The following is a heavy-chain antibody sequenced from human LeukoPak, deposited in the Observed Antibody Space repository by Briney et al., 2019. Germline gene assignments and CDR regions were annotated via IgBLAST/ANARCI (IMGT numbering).Heavy chain of an antibody. CDR1: VGSNSRYY. CDR3: AREIGSGSYYNVPYYFDY. D-gene: IGHD3-10*01. V-gene: IGHV4-4*07. Sequence: PSETLSLICTVSVGSNSRYYWSCIRQPAGKAQEWIGRNYTSGCTNHNPSLKSRVNMSVDTSTNQFSLKLSSVTAADTAVYYCAREIGSGSYYNVPYYFDYWGQGTLVTVSS. J-gene: IGHJ4*02. CDR2: NYTSGCT.